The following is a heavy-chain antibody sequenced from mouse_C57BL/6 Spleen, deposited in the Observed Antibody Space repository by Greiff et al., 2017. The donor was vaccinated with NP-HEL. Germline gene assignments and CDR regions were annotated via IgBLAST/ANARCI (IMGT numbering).Heavy chain of an antibody. CDR2: INPNNGGT. V-gene: IGHV1-18*01. CDR3: ARSLGKGPFDY. J-gene: IGHJ2*01. Sequence: VQLQQSGPELVKPGASVKIPCKASGYTFTDYNMDWVKQSHGKSLEWIGDINPNNGGTIYNQKFKGKATLTVDKSSSTAYMELRSLTSEDTAVYYCARSLGKGPFDYWGQGTTLTVSS. D-gene: IGHD4-1*01. CDR1: GYTFTDYN.